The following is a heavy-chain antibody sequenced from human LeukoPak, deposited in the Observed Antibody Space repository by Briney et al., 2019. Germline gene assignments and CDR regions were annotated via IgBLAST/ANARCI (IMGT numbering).Heavy chain of an antibody. CDR2: IYIFSGST. V-gene: IGHV4-61*02. D-gene: IGHD3-16*02. Sequence: SETLSLTCTVSGGSISSGRNYWTWIRQPAGKGLEWIGRIYIFSGSTNYNPSLKSRVTISVDTSKNQFSLKLSSVTAADTAVYYCAGSDYVWGSYRYKLGYWGQGTLVTVSS. CDR1: GGSISSGRNY. CDR3: AGSDYVWGSYRYKLGY. J-gene: IGHJ4*02.